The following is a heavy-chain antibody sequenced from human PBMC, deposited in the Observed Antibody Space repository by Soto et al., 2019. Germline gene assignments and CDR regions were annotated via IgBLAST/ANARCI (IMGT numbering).Heavy chain of an antibody. J-gene: IGHJ4*02. CDR1: GYGFANYW. CDR3: ARAPSHGWFQQFDY. D-gene: IGHD6-19*01. CDR2: IYPGDSDT. Sequence: GESLKISCEASGYGFANYWIGWVRQMPGKGLEWMGIIYPGDSDTRYSPSFQGHVTISADKSSSTAYLQWSSLEASDTAIYYCARAPSHGWFQQFDYWGQGTLVTVPS. V-gene: IGHV5-51*01.